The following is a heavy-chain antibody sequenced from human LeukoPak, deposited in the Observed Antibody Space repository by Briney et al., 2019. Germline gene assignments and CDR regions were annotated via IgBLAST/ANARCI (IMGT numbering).Heavy chain of an antibody. D-gene: IGHD3-22*01. Sequence: SETLSLTCTVSGGSISSSIYYWGWIRQPPGKGLEWIGSIYNSGSTYYNPSLKSRVTISVDTSKNQFSLKLSSVTAADTAVYFCARREYYDSSAYRWGQGTLVTVSS. V-gene: IGHV4-39*01. J-gene: IGHJ4*02. CDR3: ARREYYDSSAYR. CDR1: GGSISSSIYY. CDR2: IYNSGST.